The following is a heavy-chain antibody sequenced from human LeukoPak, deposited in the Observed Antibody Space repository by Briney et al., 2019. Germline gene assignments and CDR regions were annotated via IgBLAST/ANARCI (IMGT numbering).Heavy chain of an antibody. V-gene: IGHV3-21*01. CDR2: ISSSSSYI. Sequence: PGGSLRLSCAASGFTFSSYWMSWVRQAPGKGLEWVSSISSSSSYIYYADSVKGRFTISRDNAKNSLYLQMNSLRAEDTAVYHCASGYCSSTSCFTPDYWGQGTLVTVSS. J-gene: IGHJ4*02. D-gene: IGHD2-2*02. CDR1: GFTFSSYW. CDR3: ASGYCSSTSCFTPDY.